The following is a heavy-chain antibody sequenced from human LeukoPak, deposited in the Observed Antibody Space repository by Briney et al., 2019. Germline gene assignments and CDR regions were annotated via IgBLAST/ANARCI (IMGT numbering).Heavy chain of an antibody. CDR2: IYYSGST. CDR3: AREGPGYCSSTSCLQRGGMDV. D-gene: IGHD2-2*01. Sequence: SETLSLTCAVYGGSFSGYYWSWIRQHPGKGLEWIGYIYYSGSTYYNPSLKSRVTISVDTSKNQFSLKLSSVTAADTAVYYCAREGPGYCSSTSCLQRGGMDVWGQGTTVTVSS. V-gene: IGHV4-31*11. CDR1: GGSFSGYY. J-gene: IGHJ6*02.